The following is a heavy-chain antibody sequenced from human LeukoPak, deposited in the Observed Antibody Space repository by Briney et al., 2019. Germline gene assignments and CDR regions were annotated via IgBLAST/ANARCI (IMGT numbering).Heavy chain of an antibody. CDR1: GGSINTDRSS. D-gene: IGHD3-22*01. J-gene: IGHJ4*02. Sequence: SETLSLTCTVSGGSINTDRSSWNWIRQPPGKGLEWIGYIYHPGRTLYYPSLKSRVTISFDTSNNQFSPRLNSVTAADTAVYYCVRGRLYDSSGYYYFDSWGQGILVTVSS. CDR3: VRGRLYDSSGYYYFDS. V-gene: IGHV4-30-2*01. CDR2: IYHPGRT.